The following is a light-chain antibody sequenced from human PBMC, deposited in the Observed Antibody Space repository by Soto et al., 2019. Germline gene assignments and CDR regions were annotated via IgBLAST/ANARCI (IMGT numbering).Light chain of an antibody. V-gene: IGLV2-8*01. CDR1: SSDVGGYNY. Sequence: QSVLTQPPSASGSPGQSVTISCTGTSSDVGGYNYVSWYQQRPGKAPKLIIYEVTKRPSGVPDRVFGSKSGNTASLTVSGLQADDEADYYCCSFAGTNSFVFGTGTKGTGL. J-gene: IGLJ1*01. CDR3: CSFAGTNSFV. CDR2: EVT.